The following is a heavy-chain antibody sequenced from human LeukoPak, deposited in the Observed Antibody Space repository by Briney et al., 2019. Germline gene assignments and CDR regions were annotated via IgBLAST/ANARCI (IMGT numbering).Heavy chain of an antibody. Sequence: SQTLSLTCTVSGGSISSASYYWSWIRQPAGKGLQWIGRIYTSGSTYYNPSLKSRVTISVDTSKNQFSLKLSSVTAADTAVYYCARLMVPGYFDYWGQGTLVTVSS. CDR2: IYTSGST. J-gene: IGHJ4*02. CDR3: ARLMVPGYFDY. V-gene: IGHV4-61*02. D-gene: IGHD3-10*01. CDR1: GGSISSASYY.